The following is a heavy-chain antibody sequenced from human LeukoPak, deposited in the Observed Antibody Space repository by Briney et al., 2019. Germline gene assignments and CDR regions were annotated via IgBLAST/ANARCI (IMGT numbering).Heavy chain of an antibody. Sequence: SETPSLTCTVSSGSISTSNYYWGWVRQPPGKALEWIGNIFYSGSTYYSPSLKSRVTISLDTSRNQFSLKLRSVTAADTAVYHCARQIRYDYVWGSYRIDYFDHWGQGTLVTVSS. CDR3: ARQIRYDYVWGSYRIDYFDH. J-gene: IGHJ4*02. V-gene: IGHV4-39*01. CDR1: SGSISTSNYY. CDR2: IFYSGST. D-gene: IGHD3-16*02.